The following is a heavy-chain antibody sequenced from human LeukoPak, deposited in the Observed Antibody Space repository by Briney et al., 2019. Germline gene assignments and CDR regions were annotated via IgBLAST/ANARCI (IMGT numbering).Heavy chain of an antibody. Sequence: ASVKVSCKASGYTFTGYYMHWIRQAPGQGLEWMGWINPNSGDTIHAQRFHGRVTMTRDTSISTAYMELSRLRSDDTAVYYCARDHGYSGYLDAFDVWGQGTMVTVSS. CDR1: GYTFTGYY. D-gene: IGHD5-12*01. J-gene: IGHJ3*01. CDR2: INPNSGDT. V-gene: IGHV1-2*02. CDR3: ARDHGYSGYLDAFDV.